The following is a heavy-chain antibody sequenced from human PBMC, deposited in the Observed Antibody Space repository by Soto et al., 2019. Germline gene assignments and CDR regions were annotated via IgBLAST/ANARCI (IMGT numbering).Heavy chain of an antibody. V-gene: IGHV1-8*01. Sequence: ASEKVSCKASGYTFTTCDINWVRQATGQGLEWMGWMSPNSGNTGYAQKFQGRVTMTRDTSISTAYMELSSLRSDDTAVYYCARQWELSGYYYGMDVWGQGTTVTVSS. CDR2: MSPNSGNT. J-gene: IGHJ6*02. CDR1: GYTFTTCD. D-gene: IGHD1-26*01. CDR3: ARQWELSGYYYGMDV.